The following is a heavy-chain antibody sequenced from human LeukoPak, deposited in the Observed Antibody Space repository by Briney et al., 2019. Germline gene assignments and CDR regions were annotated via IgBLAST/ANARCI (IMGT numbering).Heavy chain of an antibody. J-gene: IGHJ4*02. CDR2: IYYSGST. V-gene: IGHV4-39*01. CDR3: ARRDSGSYNQFDY. Sequence: PSETLSLTCTVSGGSISSSSYYWGWIRQPPGKGLEWIGSIYYSGSTYYNPSLKSRVTISVDTSKNQFSLKLSSVTAADTAVYYCARRDSGSYNQFDYWGQGTLVTVSS. D-gene: IGHD1-26*01. CDR1: GGSISSSSYY.